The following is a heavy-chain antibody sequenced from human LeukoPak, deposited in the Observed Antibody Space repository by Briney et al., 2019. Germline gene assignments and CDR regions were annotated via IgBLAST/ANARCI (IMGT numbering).Heavy chain of an antibody. V-gene: IGHV3-23*01. CDR1: GFTFSSYD. D-gene: IGHD4/OR15-4a*01. Sequence: GGSLRLSCAASGFTFSSYDMSWVRQAPGKGLELVSGISGSGGSPYYADSVKGRFTISRDNSKNTLYLQMNSLRAEDTAVYYCARGVGAYLPHDYWGQGTLVTVSS. J-gene: IGHJ4*02. CDR2: ISGSGGSP. CDR3: ARGVGAYLPHDY.